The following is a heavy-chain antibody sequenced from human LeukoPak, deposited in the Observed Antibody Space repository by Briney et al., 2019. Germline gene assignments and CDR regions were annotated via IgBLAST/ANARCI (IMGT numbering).Heavy chain of an antibody. CDR1: GGSISSYY. V-gene: IGHV4-59*01. CDR2: IYYSGST. D-gene: IGHD6-6*01. J-gene: IGHJ6*03. Sequence: SETLSLTCTVSGGSISSYYWSWIRQPPGKGLEWIGYIYYSGSTSYNPSLKSRVTISVDTSKNQFSLKLSSVTAADTAVYYCARSGGSSPNSYYYYYYYMDVWGKGTTVTVSS. CDR3: ARSGGSSPNSYYYYYYYMDV.